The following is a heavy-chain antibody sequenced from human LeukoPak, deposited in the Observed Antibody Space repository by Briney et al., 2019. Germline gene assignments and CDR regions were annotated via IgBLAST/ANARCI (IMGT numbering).Heavy chain of an antibody. V-gene: IGHV3-15*01. Sequence: GGSLRLSCAASGFTFSNAWMNWVRQAPGKGLEWVGRIRSKTEGGRTDYAAPVKGRFTISRDDSKNTLFLQMNSLKTEDTAVYYCTTHLPYNYWGQGTLVTVSS. D-gene: IGHD1-14*01. CDR2: IRSKTEGGRT. CDR1: GFTFSNAW. CDR3: TTHLPYNY. J-gene: IGHJ4*02.